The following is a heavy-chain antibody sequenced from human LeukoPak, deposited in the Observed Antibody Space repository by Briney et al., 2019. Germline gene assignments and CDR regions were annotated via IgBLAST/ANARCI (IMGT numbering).Heavy chain of an antibody. Sequence: ASVKVSCKASGYTFTSYYMHWVRQAPGQGLEWMGWINPNSGGTNYAQKFQGRVTMTRDTSISTAYMEPSRLRSDDTAVYYCARDLRYYYGSGSYYWFDPWGQGTLVTVSS. J-gene: IGHJ5*02. CDR2: INPNSGGT. CDR1: GYTFTSYY. V-gene: IGHV1-2*02. D-gene: IGHD3-10*01. CDR3: ARDLRYYYGSGSYYWFDP.